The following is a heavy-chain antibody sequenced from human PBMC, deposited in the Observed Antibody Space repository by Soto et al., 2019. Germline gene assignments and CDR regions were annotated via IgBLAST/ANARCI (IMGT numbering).Heavy chain of an antibody. CDR3: ARLSRSGGTCYSDFNY. CDR1: GYSFTTYW. J-gene: IGHJ4*02. V-gene: IGHV5-51*01. CDR2: IFPYDSDT. D-gene: IGHD2-15*01. Sequence: GESLKISCKGSGYSFTTYWIAWVRQMPGKGLEWMGIIFPYDSDTRYNPSFQGQITMSADKSINTAYLRWSSLKASDTAMYYCARLSRSGGTCYSDFNYWGQGTLVTVSS.